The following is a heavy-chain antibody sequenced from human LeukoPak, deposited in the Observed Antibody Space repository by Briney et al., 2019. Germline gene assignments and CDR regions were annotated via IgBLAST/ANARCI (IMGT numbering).Heavy chain of an antibody. Sequence: PSETLSLTCAVYGGSFSGYYWSWIRQPPGKGLEWIGEINHSGSTNYNPSLKSRVTISVDTSKNQFSLKLSSVTAADTAVYCCARGSYYDSSGYYFLDYWGQGTLVTVSS. J-gene: IGHJ4*02. CDR1: GGSFSGYY. CDR2: INHSGST. V-gene: IGHV4-34*01. CDR3: ARGSYYDSSGYYFLDY. D-gene: IGHD3-22*01.